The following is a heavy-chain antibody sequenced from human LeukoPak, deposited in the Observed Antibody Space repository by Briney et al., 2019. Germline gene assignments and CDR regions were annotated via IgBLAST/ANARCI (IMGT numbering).Heavy chain of an antibody. D-gene: IGHD4-17*01. V-gene: IGHV4-39*01. J-gene: IGHJ4*02. Sequence: PSETLSLTCTVSGGSISIDTYYWGWIRQPPGKGLEWIGSIYYSGSTYYNPSLQSRVTISVDTSKNRFSLKLSSVTAADTAVYYCASGPTVTTYHAIFFDYWGQGTLVTVSS. CDR2: IYYSGST. CDR3: ASGPTVTTYHAIFFDY. CDR1: GGSISIDTYY.